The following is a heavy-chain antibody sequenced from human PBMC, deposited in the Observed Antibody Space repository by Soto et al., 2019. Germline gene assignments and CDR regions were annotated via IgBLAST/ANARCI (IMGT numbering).Heavy chain of an antibody. CDR2: ISYLGTKT. D-gene: IGHD3-16*01. CDR1: GFTFSEYD. Sequence: PGGSLRLSXADSGFTFSEYDMHWVRQAPGKGLEWVALISYLGTKTDYADSVKGRFTISRDNFKKTVSLQMESLRAEDSAVYFCARTDTGGTYFEFWGRGTLVTVSS. J-gene: IGHJ4*02. CDR3: ARTDTGGTYFEF. V-gene: IGHV3-33*08.